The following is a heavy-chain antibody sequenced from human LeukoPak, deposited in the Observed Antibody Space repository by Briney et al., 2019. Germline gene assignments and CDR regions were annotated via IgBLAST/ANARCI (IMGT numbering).Heavy chain of an antibody. D-gene: IGHD3-22*01. J-gene: IGHJ4*02. CDR2: IHHSGTT. CDR1: GGSITTYY. CDR3: ARRGYYYDSRGYYYFDY. Sequence: SETLSLTCTVSGGSITTYYWGWIRQPPGKGLEWIGDIHHSGTTDYNPSLKSRGTISVDTSKNQFSLKLSSVTAADTAVYHCARRGYYYDSRGYYYFDYWGQGTLVTVSS. V-gene: IGHV4-59*01.